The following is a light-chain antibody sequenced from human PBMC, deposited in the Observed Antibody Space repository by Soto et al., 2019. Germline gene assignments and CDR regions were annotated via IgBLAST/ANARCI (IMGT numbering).Light chain of an antibody. CDR1: QSVSSSY. CDR2: GAS. V-gene: IGKV3-20*01. CDR3: QQSGT. J-gene: IGKJ1*01. Sequence: IVLTQPLGTLPLSPLARPSLSCRASQSVSSSYLAWYQQKPGQAPRLLIYGASSRATGIPDRFSGSGSGTDFTLTISRLEPEDFAVYYCQQSGTFGQGTKVDI.